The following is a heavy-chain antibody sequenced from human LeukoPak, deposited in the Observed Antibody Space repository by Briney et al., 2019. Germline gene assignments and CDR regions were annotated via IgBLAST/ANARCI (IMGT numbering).Heavy chain of an antibody. CDR1: GFTFSSYA. J-gene: IGHJ4*02. Sequence: PGGSLRLSCAASGFTFSSYAMSWVRQAPGKGLEWVSAISGSGGSTYYADSVKGRFTISRDNAKNSLYLQMNSLRAEDTAVYYCARAIDGSIRDYYFDYWGQGTLVTVSS. CDR3: ARAIDGSIRDYYFDY. D-gene: IGHD6-13*01. V-gene: IGHV3-23*01. CDR2: ISGSGGST.